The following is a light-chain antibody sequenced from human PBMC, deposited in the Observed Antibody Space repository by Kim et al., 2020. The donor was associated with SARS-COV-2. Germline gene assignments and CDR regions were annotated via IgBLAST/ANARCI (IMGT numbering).Light chain of an antibody. CDR3: QQYDNFPYT. Sequence: DIQMTQSPSSLSASVGDRVTITCRASQDISNYLNWFQQRPGKAPKLLISDSSSLEIGVPSRFSGSRSGTDFSFTISSLQPEDFATYYCQQYDNFPYTFGQGTKLEI. V-gene: IGKV1-33*01. CDR2: DSS. CDR1: QDISNY. J-gene: IGKJ2*01.